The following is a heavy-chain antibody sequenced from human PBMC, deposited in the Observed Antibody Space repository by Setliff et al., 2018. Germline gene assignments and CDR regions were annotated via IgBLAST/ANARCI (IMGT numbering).Heavy chain of an antibody. D-gene: IGHD6-19*01. V-gene: IGHV4-39*01. CDR1: GGSISSSSYY. J-gene: IGHJ4*02. Sequence: SETLSLTCTISGGSISSSSYYWGWIRQPPGKGLEWIGSIYYSGSTYYNPSLKSRVTISVDTSKNQFSLKLSSVTAADTAVYYCARLNRQWLVGYWGQGTLVTVLL. CDR2: IYYSGST. CDR3: ARLNRQWLVGY.